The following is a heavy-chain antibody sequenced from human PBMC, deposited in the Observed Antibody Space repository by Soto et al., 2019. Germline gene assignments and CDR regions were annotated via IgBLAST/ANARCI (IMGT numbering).Heavy chain of an antibody. Sequence: GGSLRLSCAASGFTFSSYGMHWVRQAPGKGLEWVAVISYDGSNKYYADSVKGRFTISRDNSKNTLYLQMNSLRAEDTAVYYCAKVDGVLSWYSSSYLDYWGQGTLVTVSS. CDR3: AKVDGVLSWYSSSYLDY. D-gene: IGHD2-15*01. CDR1: GFTFSSYG. CDR2: ISYDGSNK. J-gene: IGHJ4*02. V-gene: IGHV3-30*18.